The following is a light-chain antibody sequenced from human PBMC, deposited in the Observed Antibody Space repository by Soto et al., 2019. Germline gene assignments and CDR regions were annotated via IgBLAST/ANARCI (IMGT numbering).Light chain of an antibody. Sequence: EIVMTQSPATLSVSPGERATLSCRASQSVSSNLAWYQQKPGQAPRLLIYGASTRATGIPARFSGSGSGTDFPLTTTSLQSEDFPIYYFRQYNNWPPNTFGQGTKLKI. CDR2: GAS. CDR1: QSVSSN. J-gene: IGKJ2*01. CDR3: RQYNNWPPNT. V-gene: IGKV3-15*01.